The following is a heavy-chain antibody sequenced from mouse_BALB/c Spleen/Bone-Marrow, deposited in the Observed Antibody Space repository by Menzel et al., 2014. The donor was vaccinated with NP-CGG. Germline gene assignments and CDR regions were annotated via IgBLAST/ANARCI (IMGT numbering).Heavy chain of an antibody. CDR3: GRKGLLSSFDY. Sequence: EVQLQQSVPELEKPGASVKISCKASGYSFTGYNMNWVNQSNGKCLAWTGNLDPYYGGPNDNQKFKGKATLTVDNSSSEEVGERKRGWSEDDAVYSVGRKGLLSSFDYWGQGTTLTVSS. CDR1: GYSFTGYN. J-gene: IGHJ2*01. CDR2: LDPYYGGP. V-gene: IGHV1S135*01. D-gene: IGHD1-1*01.